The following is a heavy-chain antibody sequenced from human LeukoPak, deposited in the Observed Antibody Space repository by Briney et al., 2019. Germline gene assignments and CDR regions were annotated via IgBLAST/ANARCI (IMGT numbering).Heavy chain of an antibody. Sequence: GGSLRLSCAASGLTFSSYAMTWVRQAPGKGLEWVSALTGTGGSTFYADSVKGRFTISRDNSKNTLYLQMNSLRAEDTAVYYCAKDAGPRGAFSGLFDFWGQGTLVTVSS. CDR3: AKDAGPRGAFSGLFDF. V-gene: IGHV3-23*01. CDR1: GLTFSSYA. D-gene: IGHD1-26*01. J-gene: IGHJ4*02. CDR2: LTGTGGST.